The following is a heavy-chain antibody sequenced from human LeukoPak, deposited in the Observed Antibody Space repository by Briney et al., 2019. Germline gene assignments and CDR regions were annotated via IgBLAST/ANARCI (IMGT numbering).Heavy chain of an antibody. CDR2: IKEDGSES. J-gene: IGHJ4*02. Sequence: PGGSLRLSCAASGYIFSDHWMSWVRQTPGKELEWVANIKEDGSESYYVDSVKGRFTISRDNAKKSLYLQMDSLRAEDTAVYHCVFGGWYFSYWGQGTLVTVSS. CDR3: VFGGWYFSY. V-gene: IGHV3-7*01. D-gene: IGHD6-19*01. CDR1: GYIFSDHW.